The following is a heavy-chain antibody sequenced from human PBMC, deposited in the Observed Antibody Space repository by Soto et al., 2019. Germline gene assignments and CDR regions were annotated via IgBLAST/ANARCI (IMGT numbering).Heavy chain of an antibody. J-gene: IGHJ6*02. CDR3: ARGVEAYDYGDYAASPGNYYYGMDV. CDR2: IIPIFGTA. D-gene: IGHD4-17*01. CDR1: GGTFSSYA. V-gene: IGHV1-69*13. Sequence: GASVKVSCKASGGTFSSYAISWVRQAPGQGLEWMGGIIPIFGTANYAQKFQGRVTITADESTSTAYMELSSLRSEDTAVYYCARGVEAYDYGDYAASPGNYYYGMDVWGQGTTVTVSS.